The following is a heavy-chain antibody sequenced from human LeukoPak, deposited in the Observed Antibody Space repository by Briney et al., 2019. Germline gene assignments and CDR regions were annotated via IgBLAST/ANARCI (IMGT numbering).Heavy chain of an antibody. CDR2: ISGSGDSR. J-gene: IGHJ4*02. D-gene: IGHD3-22*01. Sequence: PGGSLRLSCAASGFTFSTYAMSWVRQAPGKGLEWVSVISGSGDSRSYADSVNGRFTISRDNSQKTLYLQMNSLRAADTAIYYCAKTYYYDTSGSHYLDNWGQGTLVTVSS. CDR3: AKTYYYDTSGSHYLDN. V-gene: IGHV3-23*01. CDR1: GFTFSTYA.